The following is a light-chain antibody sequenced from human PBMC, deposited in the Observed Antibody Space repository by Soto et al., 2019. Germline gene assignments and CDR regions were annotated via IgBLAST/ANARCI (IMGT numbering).Light chain of an antibody. CDR1: QSVLYSSNNMNY. V-gene: IGKV4-1*01. CDR2: WAS. CDR3: QQFFDTPLT. J-gene: IGKJ4*01. Sequence: DIVMTQSPDSLAVSLGERATINCKSSQSVLYSSNNMNYLSWYQQKPRQPPKLLISWASSRESGVPDRFSGSGSGTDFTLTISSLQAEDGAVYYCQQFFDTPLTFGGGTKVEI.